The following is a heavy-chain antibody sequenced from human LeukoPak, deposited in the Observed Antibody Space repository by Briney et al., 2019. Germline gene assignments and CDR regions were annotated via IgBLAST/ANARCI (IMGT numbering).Heavy chain of an antibody. D-gene: IGHD3-9*01. CDR1: GGTFSRYA. Sequence: SVKVSCKASGGTFSRYAISWVRQAPGQGLEWMGGIIPIFGTANYAQKFQGRVTITADESTSTAYMELSSLRSEDTAVYYCASCAKTRELRYCWFEPWGQGTLVTVSS. V-gene: IGHV1-69*13. J-gene: IGHJ5*02. CDR2: IIPIFGTA. CDR3: ASCAKTRELRYCWFEP.